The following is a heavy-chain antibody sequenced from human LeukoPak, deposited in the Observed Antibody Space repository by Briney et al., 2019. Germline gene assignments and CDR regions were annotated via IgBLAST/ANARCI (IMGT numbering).Heavy chain of an antibody. V-gene: IGHV1-2*02. D-gene: IGHD3-3*01. CDR2: INPNSGGT. J-gene: IGHJ4*02. CDR1: GYTFTGYY. CDR3: ARGSVPIFGVVIMTDYFDY. Sequence: ASVKVSCKASGYTFTGYYMHWVRQAPGQGLEWMGWINPNSGGTNYAQKIQGRVTMTRDTSISTAYMELSRLRSDDTAVYYCARGSVPIFGVVIMTDYFDYWGQGTLVTVSS.